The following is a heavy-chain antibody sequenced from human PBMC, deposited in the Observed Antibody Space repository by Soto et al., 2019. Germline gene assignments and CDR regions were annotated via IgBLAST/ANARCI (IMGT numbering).Heavy chain of an antibody. J-gene: IGHJ5*02. Sequence: QVQLVQSGAEVEKPGASGKVSCKASGSIFTSYGISWVRQAPGQGLEWMGWITAYTGNTNYAQKFQGRVSMTTDTSTSTAYMELRSLRSYDTAVYYCARGGVGSTSGWFDPWGQGTLVTVSS. CDR2: ITAYTGNT. CDR1: GSIFTSYG. V-gene: IGHV1-18*01. CDR3: ARGGVGSTSGWFDP. D-gene: IGHD1-26*01.